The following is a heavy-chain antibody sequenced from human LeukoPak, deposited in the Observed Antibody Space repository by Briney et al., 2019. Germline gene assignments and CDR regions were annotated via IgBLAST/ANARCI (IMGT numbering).Heavy chain of an antibody. D-gene: IGHD6-13*01. V-gene: IGHV1-18*01. Sequence: ASVKVSCKASGYTFTSYGISWVRQAPGQGLEWMGWISAYNGNTNYAQKLQGRVTMTTDTSTSTAYMELRSLRSDDTAVYYCASCTAAGTVNWFDPWGQGTLVTVSS. J-gene: IGHJ5*02. CDR2: ISAYNGNT. CDR1: GYTFTSYG. CDR3: ASCTAAGTVNWFDP.